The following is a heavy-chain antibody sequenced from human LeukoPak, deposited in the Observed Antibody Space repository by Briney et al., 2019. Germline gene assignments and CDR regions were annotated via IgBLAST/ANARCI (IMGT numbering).Heavy chain of an antibody. CDR2: ISSSSSTI. D-gene: IGHD6-13*01. CDR1: GFTFSSYS. Sequence: GGSLRLSCAASGFTFSSYSMNWVRQAPGKGLEWVSYISSSSSTIYYADSVKGRFTISRDNAKNSLYLQMNSLRAEDTAVYYCARDPNVAAAGTNYWGQGTLVTVSS. CDR3: ARDPNVAAAGTNY. V-gene: IGHV3-48*01. J-gene: IGHJ4*02.